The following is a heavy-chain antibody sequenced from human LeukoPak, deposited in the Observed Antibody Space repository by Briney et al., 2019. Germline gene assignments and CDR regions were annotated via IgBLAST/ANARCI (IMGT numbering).Heavy chain of an antibody. V-gene: IGHV3-30*03. CDR3: ARDPNTYGSGSDGGY. J-gene: IGHJ4*02. CDR1: GFTFNNYG. CDR2: ITNDGSDA. Sequence: PGTSLRLSCAASGFTFNNYGMHWVRQAPRKGLEWVAVITNDGSDAYYADSVKGRFTISRDNSKNTMFLQMNSLRAEDAAVYYCARDPNTYGSGSDGGYWGQGTLVTVSS. D-gene: IGHD3-10*01.